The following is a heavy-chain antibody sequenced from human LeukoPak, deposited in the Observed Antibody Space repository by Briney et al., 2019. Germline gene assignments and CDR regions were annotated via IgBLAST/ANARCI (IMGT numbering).Heavy chain of an antibody. CDR2: ISYDGSNK. CDR1: GFTFSSYA. Sequence: GGSLRLSWAASGFTFSSYAMRWVRQAPGKGLEWVAVISYDGSNKYYADSVKGRFTISRDNSKNTLYLQMNSLRAEDTAVYYCATPSGDYWGQGTLVTVSS. D-gene: IGHD3-10*01. V-gene: IGHV3-30-3*01. CDR3: ATPSGDY. J-gene: IGHJ4*02.